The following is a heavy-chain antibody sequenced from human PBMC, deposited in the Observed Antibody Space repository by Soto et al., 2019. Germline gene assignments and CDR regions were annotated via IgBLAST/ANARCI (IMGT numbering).Heavy chain of an antibody. D-gene: IGHD5-12*01. J-gene: IGHJ4*02. V-gene: IGHV4-34*01. CDR2: IKHSGST. CDR3: AIVVAGLDY. Sequence: LSISCAVYAGSFRLHYRIWIRQPPGKGLEWMGEIKHSGSTNYNPSLKSRVTISVDTSKNQFSLMLSSVTAADTAVYYCAIVVAGLDYWGQGTLVTVSS. CDR1: AGSFRLHY.